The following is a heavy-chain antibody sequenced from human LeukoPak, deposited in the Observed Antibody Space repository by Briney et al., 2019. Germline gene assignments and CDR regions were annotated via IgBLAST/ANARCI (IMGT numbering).Heavy chain of an antibody. V-gene: IGHV3-64*01. CDR1: GFTFSSYA. D-gene: IGHD1-26*01. Sequence: GGSLRLSCLASGFTFSSYAMHWVRQAPGKGLEYVSAISSNGGSTYYANSVKGRFTISRDNSKNTLYLQMGSLRAEDMAVYYCARRSGNYYGDFDYWGQGTLVTVSS. J-gene: IGHJ4*02. CDR2: ISSNGGST. CDR3: ARRSGNYYGDFDY.